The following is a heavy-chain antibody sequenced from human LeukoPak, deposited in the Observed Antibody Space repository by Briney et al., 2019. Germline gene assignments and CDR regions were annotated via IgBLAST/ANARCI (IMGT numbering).Heavy chain of an antibody. Sequence: ASVKVSCKASGDTFTTYYIHWVRQAPGQGLEWMGMINPSGVSTSDAQKFQGRVTITRDTSTSTVHMALSSLRSEDTAIYYCARDGLCRGTSCYDYWGQGTLVTVSS. J-gene: IGHJ4*02. D-gene: IGHD2-2*01. V-gene: IGHV1-46*01. CDR3: ARDGLCRGTSCYDY. CDR2: INPSGVST. CDR1: GDTFTTYY.